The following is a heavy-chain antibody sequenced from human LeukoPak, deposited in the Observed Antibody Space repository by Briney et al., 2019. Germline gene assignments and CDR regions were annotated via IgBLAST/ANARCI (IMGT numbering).Heavy chain of an antibody. Sequence: PGRSLRLSCAASGFTFSSYGMHWVRQAPGKGLEWVAVISYDGSNKYYADSVKGRFTISRDNSKNTLYLQMNSLRAEDTAVYYCASEDYGDYYFDYWGQGTLVTVSS. CDR2: ISYDGSNK. J-gene: IGHJ4*02. V-gene: IGHV3-30*03. CDR3: ASEDYGDYYFDY. CDR1: GFTFSSYG. D-gene: IGHD4-17*01.